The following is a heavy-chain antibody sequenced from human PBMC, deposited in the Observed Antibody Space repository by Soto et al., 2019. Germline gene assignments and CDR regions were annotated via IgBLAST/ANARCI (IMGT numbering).Heavy chain of an antibody. Sequence: GASVKVSCKASGYTFTSYYISWVRQAPGQGLEWMGWISGYNGNTNYAQKFQGRVTITRDTSASTAYMELSSLRSEDTAVYYCARDLGGWPDYWGQGTLVTVSS. CDR2: ISGYNGNT. CDR3: ARDLGGWPDY. J-gene: IGHJ4*02. V-gene: IGHV1-18*01. CDR1: GYTFTSYY.